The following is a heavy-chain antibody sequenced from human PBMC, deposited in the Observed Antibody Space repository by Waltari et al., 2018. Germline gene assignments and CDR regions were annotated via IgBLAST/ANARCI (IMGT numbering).Heavy chain of an antibody. V-gene: IGHV4-61*09. CDR3: AYLREQLGFDY. CDR1: GGSISIGSYY. D-gene: IGHD6-13*01. J-gene: IGHJ4*02. CDR2: IYTSGST. Sequence: QVQLQESGPGLVKPSQTLSLTCTVSGGSISIGSYYWSWIRQPAGKGLEWIGYIYTSGSTNYNPSLKSRVTISVDTSKNQFSLKLSSVTAADTAVYYCAYLREQLGFDYWGQGTLVTVSS.